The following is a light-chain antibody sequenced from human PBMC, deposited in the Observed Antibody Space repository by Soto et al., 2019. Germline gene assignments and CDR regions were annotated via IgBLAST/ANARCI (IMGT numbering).Light chain of an antibody. CDR2: ASS. CDR1: QGISNY. CDR3: QYYNSAPFT. V-gene: IGKV1-27*01. J-gene: IGKJ3*01. Sequence: DIQMTQSPSSLSASVGDRVTITCRARQGISNYLAWYQQKPGKVPKLLIYASSTLQSGVPSRFSGSGSGTDFTLTISSLQPEDVATYYCQYYNSAPFTFGPGTKVDIK.